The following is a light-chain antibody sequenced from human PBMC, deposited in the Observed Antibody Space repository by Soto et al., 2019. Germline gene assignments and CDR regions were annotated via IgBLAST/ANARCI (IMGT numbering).Light chain of an antibody. CDR3: QQRITWPIT. V-gene: IGKV3-11*01. J-gene: IGKJ5*01. CDR1: QSVSSPF. CDR2: GAS. Sequence: EVVLTQSPATLSLSPGEGATLSCRASQSVSSPFLAWYQHKPGRPPRLLIYGASTRATGIPARFSGSGSGTEFTLTISSLEPEDFAVYCCQQRITWPITFGQGTRLEIK.